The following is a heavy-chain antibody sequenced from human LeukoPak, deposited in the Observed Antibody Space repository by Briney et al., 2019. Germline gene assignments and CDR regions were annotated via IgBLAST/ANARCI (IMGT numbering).Heavy chain of an antibody. D-gene: IGHD6-13*01. CDR1: GFTFSSYA. J-gene: IGHJ3*02. V-gene: IGHV3-23*01. Sequence: GGSLRLSCAASGFTFSSYAMSWVRQAPGKGLEWVSAISGSGGSTYYADSVKGRFTISRDNSKNTLYLQMNSLRVEDTAVYYCAKDRDSRRWYKDAFHIWGLGTMVTVSS. CDR3: AKDRDSRRWYKDAFHI. CDR2: ISGSGGST.